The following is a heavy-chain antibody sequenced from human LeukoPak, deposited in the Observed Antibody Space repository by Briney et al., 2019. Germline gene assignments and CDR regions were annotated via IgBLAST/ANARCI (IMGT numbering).Heavy chain of an antibody. CDR3: ARGLDDGYSYGLDY. D-gene: IGHD5-18*01. Sequence: GGSLRLSCAASGFTFSSYWMSWVRQAPGKGLEWVANIKQDGSEKYYVDSVKGRFTISRDNAKNSLYLQMSSLRAEGTAVYYCARGLDDGYSYGLDYWGQGTLVTVSS. CDR2: IKQDGSEK. V-gene: IGHV3-7*01. J-gene: IGHJ4*02. CDR1: GFTFSSYW.